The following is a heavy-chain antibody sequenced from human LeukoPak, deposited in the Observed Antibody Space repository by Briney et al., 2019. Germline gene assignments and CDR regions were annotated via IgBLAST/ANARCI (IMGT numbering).Heavy chain of an antibody. Sequence: ASVKVSCKASGYTFTDYYINWVRQAPGQGLEWMGWINPNSGDTNYAQKFQDRVTMTRDTSISTAYIELNLLRSDDTAVYYCARXDYYGSPKVVAAWGQGTLVTVSS. J-gene: IGHJ5*02. V-gene: IGHV1-2*02. D-gene: IGHD3-10*01. CDR3: ARXDYYGSPKVVAA. CDR1: GYTFTDYY. CDR2: INPNSGDT.